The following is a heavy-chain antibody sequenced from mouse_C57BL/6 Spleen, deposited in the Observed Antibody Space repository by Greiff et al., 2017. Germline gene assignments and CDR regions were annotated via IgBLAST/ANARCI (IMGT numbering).Heavy chain of an antibody. CDR3: ARKTGTFLFDY. CDR1: GFTFSDYG. D-gene: IGHD4-1*01. CDR2: ISSGSSTI. J-gene: IGHJ2*01. V-gene: IGHV5-17*01. Sequence: EVKLMESGGGLVKPGGSLKLSCAASGFTFSDYGMHWVRQAPEKGLEWVAYISSGSSTIYYADTVKGRFTISRDNAKNTLFLQMTSLRSEDTAMYYCARKTGTFLFDYWGQGTTLTVSS.